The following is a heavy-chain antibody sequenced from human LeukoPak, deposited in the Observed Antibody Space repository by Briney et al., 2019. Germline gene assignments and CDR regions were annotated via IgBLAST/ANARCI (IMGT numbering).Heavy chain of an antibody. CDR2: ISGSGGST. CDR3: ARGEEFYDSSGYRRLDS. CDR1: GFTFSSYA. V-gene: IGHV3-23*01. D-gene: IGHD3-22*01. Sequence: GGSLRLSCAASGFTFSSYAMSWVRQAPGKGLEWGSAISGSGGSTYYADSVKGRFTISRDNSKNILYLQMGSVRAEDMAVYYCARGEEFYDSSGYRRLDSWGQGTLVVVSS. J-gene: IGHJ4*02.